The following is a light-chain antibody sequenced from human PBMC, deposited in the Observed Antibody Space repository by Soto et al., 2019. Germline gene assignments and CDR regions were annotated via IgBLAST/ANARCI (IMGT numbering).Light chain of an antibody. J-gene: IGLJ3*02. V-gene: IGLV2-14*03. CDR3: TSYTSSSTWV. Sequence: QSALTQPASVSGSPGQSSTISCTGTSSDVGGYNYVSWYQQHPGKVPKLLIYEVTNRPSGVSNRFSGSKSGNTASLTISGLQAEDEADYYCTSYTSSSTWVFGGGTKLTVL. CDR2: EVT. CDR1: SSDVGGYNY.